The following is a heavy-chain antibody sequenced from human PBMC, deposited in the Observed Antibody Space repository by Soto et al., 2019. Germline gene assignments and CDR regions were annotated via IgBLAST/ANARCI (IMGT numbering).Heavy chain of an antibody. CDR2: IIPLFNAT. J-gene: IGHJ4*02. V-gene: IGHV1-69*13. Sequence: SVKVSCKTSGGIFKNFDIGWVRQSPGQGLEWMGEIIPLFNATNYAQKFRGRVTVTADESTRTAYMELTRLTYDDTAVYFCAVNAERNAQKFDFWGQGTLVTVSS. CDR1: GGIFKNFD. D-gene: IGHD2-2*01. CDR3: AVNAERNAQKFDF.